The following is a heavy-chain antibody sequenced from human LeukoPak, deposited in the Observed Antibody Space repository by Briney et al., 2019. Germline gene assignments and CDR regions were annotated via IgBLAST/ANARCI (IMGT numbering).Heavy chain of an antibody. CDR1: GDSVSSNSVT. D-gene: IGHD2-2*01. Sequence: SQTLSLTCAISGDSVSSNSVTWNWIRQSPSRGLEWLGRTYYRSTWYNDYAVSVRGRITVNPDASKNQFSLHLNSVTPGDTAVYYCARRLTQYDCFDPWGQGILVTVSS. V-gene: IGHV6-1*01. J-gene: IGHJ5*02. CDR2: TYYRSTWYN. CDR3: ARRLTQYDCFDP.